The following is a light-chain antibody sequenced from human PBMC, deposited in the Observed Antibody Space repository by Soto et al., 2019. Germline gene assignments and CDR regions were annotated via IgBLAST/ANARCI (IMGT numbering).Light chain of an antibody. CDR1: QSISSY. Sequence: DIQMTQSPSSLSASVGDRVTITCRASQSISSYLNWYKQKPGKATKLLIYAASSLQSGVPSRFSGSGSGTDFTLTISSLQPEDFATYYCQQSYSTPPMYTFGQGTKLEIK. CDR2: AAS. V-gene: IGKV1-39*01. J-gene: IGKJ2*01. CDR3: QQSYSTPPMYT.